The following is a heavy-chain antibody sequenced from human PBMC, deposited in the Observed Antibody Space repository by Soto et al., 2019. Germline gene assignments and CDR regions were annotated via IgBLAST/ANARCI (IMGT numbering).Heavy chain of an antibody. CDR2: ITSSSGDK. CDR3: ARDYYYDSSGYSPLDY. D-gene: IGHD3-22*01. J-gene: IGHJ4*02. CDR1: GFTFNRYS. Sequence: GGSLSLSCAASGFTFNRYSMNWVRQAPGKGLEWVSSITSSSGDKYYADSVKGRFAISRDNAKNSLYLQMNSLRAEDTAVYYCARDYYYDSSGYSPLDYWGQGTLVTVSS. V-gene: IGHV3-21*01.